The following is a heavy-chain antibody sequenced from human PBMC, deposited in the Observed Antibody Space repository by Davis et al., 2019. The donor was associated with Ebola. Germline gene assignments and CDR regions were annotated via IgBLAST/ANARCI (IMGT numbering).Heavy chain of an antibody. Sequence: SETLSLTCTVSGGSVSNYYWSWIRQPPGKGLEWIGYIYYSGSTNYNPSLKSRVTISVDTSKNQFSLKLSSVTAADTAVYYCARGRGGYDGYYYYGMDVWGQGTTVTVSS. CDR1: GGSVSNYY. CDR2: IYYSGST. CDR3: ARGRGGYDGYYYYGMDV. J-gene: IGHJ6*02. D-gene: IGHD5-12*01. V-gene: IGHV4-59*02.